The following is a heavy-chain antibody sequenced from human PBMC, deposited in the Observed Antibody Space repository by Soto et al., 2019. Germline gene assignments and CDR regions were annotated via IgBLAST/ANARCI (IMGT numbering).Heavy chain of an antibody. J-gene: IGHJ4*02. Sequence: QVQLVESGGGVVQPGRSLRLSCAASGFTFSTYGMHWVRQAPGKGLEWVAVIWYAGSNKYYADSVKGRFTISRDNSKNALYMQMNSLRAEDTAVYYCARGTVHFDYWGQGTLVTVSS. CDR2: IWYAGSNK. D-gene: IGHD4-17*01. CDR3: ARGTVHFDY. CDR1: GFTFSTYG. V-gene: IGHV3-33*01.